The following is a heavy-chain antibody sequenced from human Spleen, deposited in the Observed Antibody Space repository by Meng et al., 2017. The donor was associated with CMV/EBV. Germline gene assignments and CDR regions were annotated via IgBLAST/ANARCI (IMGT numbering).Heavy chain of an antibody. J-gene: IGHJ6*02. D-gene: IGHD1-26*01. Sequence: GEYLKISCAAPGFTFSSYAMHWVRQAPGKGLEWVAVISYDGSDKYYADSVKGRFTISRDNSKNTLYQQMNSMRAEDSAVYYCARDEGGSYWRYYYYGMDVWGQGTTVTVSS. CDR3: ARDEGGSYWRYYYYGMDV. V-gene: IGHV3-30-3*01. CDR1: GFTFSSYA. CDR2: ISYDGSDK.